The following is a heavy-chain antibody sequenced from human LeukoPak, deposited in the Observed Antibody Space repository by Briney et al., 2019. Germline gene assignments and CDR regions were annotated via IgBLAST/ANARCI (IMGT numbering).Heavy chain of an antibody. J-gene: IGHJ5*02. CDR1: GGSISSSSYY. CDR2: IYYSGST. Sequence: SETLSLTCTVSGGSISSSSYYWGWIRQPPGKGLEWIGSIYYSGSTNYNPSLKSRVTISVDTSKNQFSLKLSSVTAADTAVYYCAREGQTNNWFDPWGRGTLVTVSS. CDR3: AREGQTNNWFDP. V-gene: IGHV4-39*07.